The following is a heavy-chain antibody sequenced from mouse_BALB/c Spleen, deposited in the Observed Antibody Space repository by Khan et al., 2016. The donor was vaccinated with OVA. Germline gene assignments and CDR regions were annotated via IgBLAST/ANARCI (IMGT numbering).Heavy chain of an antibody. J-gene: IGHJ4*01. CDR2: ISTGGHYT. CDR1: GFTFSSYA. Sequence: EVELVESGGGLVKPGGSLKLSCSASGFTFSSYAMSWVRQTPEKRLECVATISTGGHYTIYPHSVKGRFIISRDNAKNTLYLQMSSLRSEDSAMYYCARSVDGYHAMDYWGQGTSVTVSS. CDR3: ARSVDGYHAMDY. D-gene: IGHD2-3*01. V-gene: IGHV5-9-3*01.